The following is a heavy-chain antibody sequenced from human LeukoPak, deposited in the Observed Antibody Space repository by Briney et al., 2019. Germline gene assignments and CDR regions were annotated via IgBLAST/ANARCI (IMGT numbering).Heavy chain of an antibody. CDR1: GFTFSSYA. CDR3: AKTREESPYIVVVVAAVDY. CDR2: ISGSGGST. V-gene: IGHV3-23*01. Sequence: PGGSLRLSCAASGFTFSSYAMSWVRQAPGKGLEWVSAISGSGGSTYYADSVKGRFTISRDNSKNTLYLQMNSLRAEDTAVYYCAKTREESPYIVVVVAAVDYWGQGTLVTVSS. J-gene: IGHJ4*02. D-gene: IGHD2-15*01.